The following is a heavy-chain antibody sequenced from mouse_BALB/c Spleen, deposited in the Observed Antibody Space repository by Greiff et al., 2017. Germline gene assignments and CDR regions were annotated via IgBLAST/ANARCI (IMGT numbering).Heavy chain of an antibody. J-gene: IGHJ4*01. D-gene: IGHD1-1*01. CDR1: GFTFSNYW. CDR3: TRGGYYGYAMDY. CDR2: IRLKSNNYAT. Sequence: EVQLVESGGGLVQPGGSMKLSCVASGFTFSNYWMNWVRQSPEKGLEWVAEIRLKSNNYATHYAESVKWRFTISRDDSKSSVYLQMNNLRAEDTGIYYCTRGGYYGYAMDYWGQGTSVTVSS. V-gene: IGHV6-6*02.